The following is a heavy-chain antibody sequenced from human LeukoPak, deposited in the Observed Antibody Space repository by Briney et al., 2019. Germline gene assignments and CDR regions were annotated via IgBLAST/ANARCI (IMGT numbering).Heavy chain of an antibody. Sequence: PSETLSLTCTVSGGSINSSSYYWGWIRQPPGKGLEWIGTIYYSGTTYYNPSPKSRVTISVDTSQNQFPLKLRSVTAADTAVYYCARVNVDTEEAYFDYWGQGTLVTVSS. CDR2: IYYSGTT. D-gene: IGHD5-18*01. J-gene: IGHJ4*02. CDR1: GGSINSSSYY. V-gene: IGHV4-39*01. CDR3: ARVNVDTEEAYFDY.